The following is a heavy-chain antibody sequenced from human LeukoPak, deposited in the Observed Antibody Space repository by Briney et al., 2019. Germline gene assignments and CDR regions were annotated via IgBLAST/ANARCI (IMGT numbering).Heavy chain of an antibody. CDR1: GFTVSSNY. V-gene: IGHV3-53*01. J-gene: IGHJ3*02. D-gene: IGHD3-22*01. Sequence: GGSLRLSCAVSGFTVSSNYMSWVRQAPGKGLEWVSVIHSGGSTYYEDSVEGRFTISRDNSKNTLYLQMNSLRAGDSALYYCARGGRGSAAVVAPRSFDIWGQGTMVTVSS. CDR3: ARGGRGSAAVVAPRSFDI. CDR2: IHSGGST.